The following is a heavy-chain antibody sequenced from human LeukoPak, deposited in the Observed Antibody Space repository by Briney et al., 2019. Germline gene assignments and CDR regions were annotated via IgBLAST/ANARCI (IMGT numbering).Heavy chain of an antibody. CDR3: ARGLGGDQGYFDL. CDR1: GFIFDDYA. Sequence: GGSLRLSCAASGFIFDDYAMHWVRQAPGKGLEWVSGISWNSGSLAYADSVKGRFTISRDNAKNSLYLQMNSLRSEDTALYYCARGLGGDQGYFDLWGRGTLATVSS. D-gene: IGHD3-10*01. CDR2: ISWNSGSL. J-gene: IGHJ2*01. V-gene: IGHV3-9*01.